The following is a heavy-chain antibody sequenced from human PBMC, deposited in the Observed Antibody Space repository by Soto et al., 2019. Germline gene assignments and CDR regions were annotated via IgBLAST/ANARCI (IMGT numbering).Heavy chain of an antibody. CDR2: NNHSGIT. J-gene: IGHJ4*01. CDR3: ARTARIDC. V-gene: IGHV4-34*01. CDR1: GGSLSDYF. Sequence: QVQLQQWGAGLLKPMETLSLTCAVFGGSLSDYFWSWIRQPTGKGLEWLGENNHSGITKYNPSLKSRVTISVDTSMNLFSLKVSSATAADTAGYYCARTARIDCWGHGTLVTVSS.